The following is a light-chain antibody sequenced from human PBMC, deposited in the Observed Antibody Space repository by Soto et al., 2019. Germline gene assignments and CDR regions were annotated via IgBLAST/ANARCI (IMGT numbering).Light chain of an antibody. CDR2: DAS. V-gene: IGKV1-5*01. CDR3: QQYNSYSPWT. CDR1: QSINAW. Sequence: DIQMTQSPSTLSASVGDRVTITCRASQSINAWLAWYQQKPGKAPKLLIYDASSLESGVPSRFSGSGSGTEFTLTISSLQPDDFATYYCQQYNSYSPWTFGQGTKVDI. J-gene: IGKJ1*01.